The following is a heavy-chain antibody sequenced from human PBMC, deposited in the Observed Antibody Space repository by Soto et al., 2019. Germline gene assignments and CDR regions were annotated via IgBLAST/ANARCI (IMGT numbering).Heavy chain of an antibody. Sequence: ASVKVSCKASGYTFTGYYMHWVRQAPGQGLEWMGWINPNSGGTNYAQKFQGRVTMTRDTSISTAYMELSRLRSDDKAVYYCARDPLDIVVVPAADTGGWFDPWGQGTLVTVSS. CDR1: GYTFTGYY. CDR2: INPNSGGT. D-gene: IGHD2-2*03. V-gene: IGHV1-2*02. J-gene: IGHJ5*02. CDR3: ARDPLDIVVVPAADTGGWFDP.